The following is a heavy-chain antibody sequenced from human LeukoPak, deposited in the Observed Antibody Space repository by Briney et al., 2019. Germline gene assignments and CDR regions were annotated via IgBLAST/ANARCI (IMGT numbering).Heavy chain of an antibody. CDR2: INHNGNVN. V-gene: IGHV3-7*03. CDR3: ARALWNSGCV. D-gene: IGHD1-7*01. J-gene: IGHJ4*02. CDR1: GFTFSSYW. Sequence: GGSLRLSCAASGFTFSSYWMNWARQAPGKGLEWVASINHNGNVNYYVDSVTGRFTISRDNAKRSSYLQMNSLRDEDTAVYFCARALWNSGCVWGQGTLVTVSS.